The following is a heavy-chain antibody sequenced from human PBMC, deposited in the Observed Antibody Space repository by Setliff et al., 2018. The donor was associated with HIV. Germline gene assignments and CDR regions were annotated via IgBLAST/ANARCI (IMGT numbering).Heavy chain of an antibody. V-gene: IGHV3-48*01. J-gene: IGHJ5*01. CDR2: ISSSGSTI. Sequence: SGGSLRLSCEASGFTVSTYGMNWVRQGPGRGLEWVSYISSSGSTIFYADSVKGRFTISRDNAKNSLYLQMNNLRAEDTAFYYCARGWFDSWSQGTLVTVSS. CDR3: ARGWFDS. CDR1: GFTVSTYG.